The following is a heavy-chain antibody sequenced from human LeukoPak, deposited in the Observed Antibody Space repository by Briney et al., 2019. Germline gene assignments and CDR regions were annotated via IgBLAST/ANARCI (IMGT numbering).Heavy chain of an antibody. CDR2: IYYSGST. CDR1: GGSISSHY. Sequence: PSETLSLTCTVSGGSISSHYWSWIRQPPGKGLEWIGYIYYSGSTNYNPSLKSRVTISVDTSKNQFSLKLSSVTAADTAVYYCAKGLGFYYYGMDVWGQGTTVTVSS. CDR3: AKGLGFYYYGMDV. D-gene: IGHD2-15*01. J-gene: IGHJ6*02. V-gene: IGHV4-59*11.